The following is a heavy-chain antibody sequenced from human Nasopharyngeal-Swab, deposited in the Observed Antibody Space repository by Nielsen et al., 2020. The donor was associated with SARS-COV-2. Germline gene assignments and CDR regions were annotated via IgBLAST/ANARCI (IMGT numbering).Heavy chain of an antibody. CDR1: GGSFSGYY. CDR2: IYYSGST. V-gene: IGHV4-59*01. CDR3: ARVTYYDFWSGYEDY. J-gene: IGHJ4*02. Sequence: SETLSLTCAVYGGSFSGYYWSWIRQPPGKGLEWIGYIYYSGSTNYNPSLKSRVTISVDTSKNQFSLKLSSVTAADTAVYYCARVTYYDFWSGYEDYWGQGSLVIVSS. D-gene: IGHD3-3*01.